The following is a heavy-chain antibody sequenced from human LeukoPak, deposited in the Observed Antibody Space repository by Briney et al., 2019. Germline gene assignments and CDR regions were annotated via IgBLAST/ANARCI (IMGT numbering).Heavy chain of an antibody. V-gene: IGHV4-59*01. CDR3: ARGPPYNGYSSSWYLHYFDY. CDR2: IYYSGST. CDR1: GGSISSYY. Sequence: SETLSLTCTVSGGSISSYYWSWIRQPPGKGLEWIGYIYYSGSTNYNPSLKSRVTISVDTSKNQFSLKLSSVTAADTAVYYCARGPPYNGYSSSWYLHYFDYWGQGTLVTVSS. J-gene: IGHJ4*02. D-gene: IGHD6-13*01.